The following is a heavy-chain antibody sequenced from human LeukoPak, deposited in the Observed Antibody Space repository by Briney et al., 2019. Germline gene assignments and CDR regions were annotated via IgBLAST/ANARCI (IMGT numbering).Heavy chain of an antibody. D-gene: IGHD3-22*01. V-gene: IGHV3-48*04. CDR2: ISSSSSTI. Sequence: GGSLRLSCAASGFTFSSYSMNWVRQAPGKGLEWVSYISSSSSTIYYADSVKGRFTISRDNAKNSLYLQMNSLRAEDTAVYFCARRGVVIRVILVGFHKEAFYFDSWGQGALVTVSS. CDR1: GFTFSSYS. CDR3: ARRGVVIRVILVGFHKEAFYFDS. J-gene: IGHJ4*02.